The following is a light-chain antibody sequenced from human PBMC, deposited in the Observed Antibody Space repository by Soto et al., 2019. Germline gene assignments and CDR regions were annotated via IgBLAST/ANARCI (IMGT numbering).Light chain of an antibody. CDR2: EGT. CDR3: CSYAGSATYV. V-gene: IGLV2-23*01. Sequence: ALTQPASVSGSPGQSLTISCTGTTSDVGAYNLVSWYQHHPGKAPKLIIYEGTKRPSGVSYRFSGSKSGASASLTISGLQAEDEADYFCCSYAGSATYVFGTGTKVTVL. J-gene: IGLJ1*01. CDR1: TSDVGAYNL.